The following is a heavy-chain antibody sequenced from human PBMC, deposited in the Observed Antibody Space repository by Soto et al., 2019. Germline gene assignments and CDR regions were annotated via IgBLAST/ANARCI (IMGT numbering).Heavy chain of an antibody. D-gene: IGHD6-19*01. J-gene: IGHJ4*02. V-gene: IGHV3-23*01. Sequence: PGGPLRLSCGASGITFSSSALAGVAQAPGKGLECVSPVSGSGGYTYYVDSVDGRLAINTDNIENTLYRQMISLRAEVNAISYWAKGALSTGCHYFDSWGQGTLVTVSS. CDR3: AKGALSTGCHYFDS. CDR1: GITFSSSA. CDR2: VSGSGGYT.